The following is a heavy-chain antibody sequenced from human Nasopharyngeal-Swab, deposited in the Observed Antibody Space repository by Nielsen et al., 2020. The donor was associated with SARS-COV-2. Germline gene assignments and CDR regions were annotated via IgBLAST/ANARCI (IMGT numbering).Heavy chain of an antibody. D-gene: IGHD3-22*01. CDR3: ARGLYYYDSSGYLGAFDI. CDR2: IYYSGST. V-gene: IGHV4-30-4*01. J-gene: IGHJ3*02. CDR1: GGSISSGDYY. Sequence: SETLSLTCTVSGGSISSGDYYWSWIRQPPGKGLEWIGYIYYSGSTYYNPSPKSRVTISVDTSKNQFSLKLSSVTAADTAVYYCARGLYYYDSSGYLGAFDIWGQGTMVTVSS.